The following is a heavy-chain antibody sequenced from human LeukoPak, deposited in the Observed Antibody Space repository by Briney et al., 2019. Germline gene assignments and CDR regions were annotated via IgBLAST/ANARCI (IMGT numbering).Heavy chain of an antibody. CDR3: ARDQYYYHCSTMDV. CDR2: ISAYNGNT. CDR1: GYTFTSYG. V-gene: IGHV1-18*01. Sequence: APVKWSCKASGYTFTSYGISWVRQTPGQGLEWMGWISAYNGNTNYAQKLQGRVTMTTDTSTSTAYMELRSLRSDDTALYYCARDQYYYHCSTMDVGGQANSATVS. J-gene: IGHJ6*02. D-gene: IGHD3-22*01.